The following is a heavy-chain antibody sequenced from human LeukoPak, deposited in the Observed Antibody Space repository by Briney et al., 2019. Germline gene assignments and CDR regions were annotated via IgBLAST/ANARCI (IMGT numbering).Heavy chain of an antibody. V-gene: IGHV3-30*03. CDR3: ARDHSNVFVY. J-gene: IGHJ4*02. CDR2: ISSDGSDK. D-gene: IGHD4-4*01. CDR1: GLTFSNYG. Sequence: TGGSLRLSCAAAGLTFSNYGMHWVRQAPGKALEWVAVISSDGSDKYYTDSVKGRFTISRDTSQNTHFLQMNGLRAEDTAVYFCARDHSNVFVYWGQGTLVTVSS.